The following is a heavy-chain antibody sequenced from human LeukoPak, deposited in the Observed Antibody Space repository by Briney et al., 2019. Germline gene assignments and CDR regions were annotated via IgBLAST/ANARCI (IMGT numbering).Heavy chain of an antibody. CDR2: IYSGGST. CDR1: GFTVSSNY. V-gene: IGHV3-53*01. CDR3: ARDSSGWSRGRFDY. D-gene: IGHD6-19*01. J-gene: IGHJ4*02. Sequence: GGSLRLSCAASGFTVSSNYMSWVRQAPGKGLEWVSVIYSGGSTYYADSVKGRFTISRDNSKNTLYLQMNSPRAEDTAVYYCARDSSGWSRGRFDYWGQGTLVTVSS.